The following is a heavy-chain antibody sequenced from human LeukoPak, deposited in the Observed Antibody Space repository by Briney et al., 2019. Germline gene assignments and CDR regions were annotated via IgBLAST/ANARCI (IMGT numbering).Heavy chain of an antibody. CDR3: ARGVRGWLDY. D-gene: IGHD6-19*01. CDR1: GDSVSSNSAA. Sequence: SQTLSLTCAISGDSVSSNSAAWNWIRQSPSRGLEWLGRTYYRSKWYNAVSVKSRITINPDTSKNQVSLQLNSVTPEDTAVYYCARGVRGWLDYWGQGTLVTVSS. CDR2: TYYRSKWY. V-gene: IGHV6-1*01. J-gene: IGHJ4*02.